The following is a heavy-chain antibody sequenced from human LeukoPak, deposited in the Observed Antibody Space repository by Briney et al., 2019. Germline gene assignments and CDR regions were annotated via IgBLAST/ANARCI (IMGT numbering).Heavy chain of an antibody. Sequence: PGGSLRLSCAASGFTFSSYAMHWVRQAPGKGLEYVSAISSNGGSTYYANSVKGRFTISRDNSKNTLYLQMGSLRAEDMAVYCCARDKTGGATNFDYWGQGTLVTVSS. V-gene: IGHV3-64*01. CDR3: ARDKTGGATNFDY. D-gene: IGHD1-26*01. CDR1: GFTFSSYA. J-gene: IGHJ4*02. CDR2: ISSNGGST.